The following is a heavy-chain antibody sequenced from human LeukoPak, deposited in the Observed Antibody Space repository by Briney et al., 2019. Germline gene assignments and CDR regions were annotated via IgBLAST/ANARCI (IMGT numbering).Heavy chain of an antibody. CDR2: IKSEVDGATR. Sequence: PGGSLRLSCAASGFTFSDYYMSWIRQAPGKGLEWVGRIKSEVDGATRDYAAPVRGRFTLSRDDSRNTLYLQMNSLKTEDTAFYYCTTDIPFTSGGAIAYWGQGTLVTVSS. D-gene: IGHD3-16*02. V-gene: IGHV3-15*01. J-gene: IGHJ4*02. CDR1: GFTFSDYY. CDR3: TTDIPFTSGGAIAY.